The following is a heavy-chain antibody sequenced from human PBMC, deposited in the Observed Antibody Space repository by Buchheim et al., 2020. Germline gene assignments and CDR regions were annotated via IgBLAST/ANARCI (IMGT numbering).Heavy chain of an antibody. J-gene: IGHJ6*02. CDR3: AREGYDFWSGYLRNGMDV. D-gene: IGHD3-3*01. V-gene: IGHV1-69*04. CDR2: IIPILGIA. Sequence: VKKPGSSVKVSCKASGGTFSSYAISWVRQAPGQGLEWMGRIIPILGIANYAQKFQGRVTITADKSTSTAYMELSSLRSEDTAVYYCAREGYDFWSGYLRNGMDVWGQGTT. CDR1: GGTFSSYA.